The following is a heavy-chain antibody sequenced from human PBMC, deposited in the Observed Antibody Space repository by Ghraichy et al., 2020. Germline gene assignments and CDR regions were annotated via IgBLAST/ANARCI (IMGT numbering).Heavy chain of an antibody. J-gene: IGHJ4*02. V-gene: IGHV3-21*01. D-gene: IGHD6-19*01. CDR3: ARGEGSSGCFDY. CDR2: ISSSSSYI. Sequence: SCAASGFTFSSYSMNWFRQAPGKGLEWVSSISSSSSYIYYADSVKGRFTISRDNAKNSLYLQMNSLRAEDTAVYYCARGEGSSGCFDYWGQGTLVTVSS. CDR1: GFTFSSYS.